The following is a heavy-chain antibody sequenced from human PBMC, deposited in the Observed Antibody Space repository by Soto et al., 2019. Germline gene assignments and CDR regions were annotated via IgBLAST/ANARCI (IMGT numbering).Heavy chain of an antibody. V-gene: IGHV4-39*01. J-gene: IGHJ4*02. CDR3: PRDKVTGPFDY. Sequence: SETLSLTCTVSGGSISSSSYYWGWIRQPPGKGLEWIGSIYYSGSTYYNPSLKSRVTISVDTSKNQFSLKLSSVTAADTAVYYSPRDKVTGPFDYWGQGTLVTVSS. CDR1: GGSISSSSYY. D-gene: IGHD3-10*01. CDR2: IYYSGST.